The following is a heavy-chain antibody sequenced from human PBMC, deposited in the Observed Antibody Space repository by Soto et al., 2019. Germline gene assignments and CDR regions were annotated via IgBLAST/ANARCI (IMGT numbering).Heavy chain of an antibody. CDR1: GFTFSSYA. V-gene: IGHV3-23*01. CDR3: TKDRVLLWFGELPPKGYFDY. CDR2: ISGSGGST. J-gene: IGHJ4*02. Sequence: GGSLRLSCAASGFTFSSYAMSWVRQAPGKXLEWVSAISGSGGSTYYADSVKGRFTISRDNSKNTLYLQMNSLRAEDTAVYYCTKDRVLLWFGELPPKGYFDYWGQGTLVTVSS. D-gene: IGHD3-10*01.